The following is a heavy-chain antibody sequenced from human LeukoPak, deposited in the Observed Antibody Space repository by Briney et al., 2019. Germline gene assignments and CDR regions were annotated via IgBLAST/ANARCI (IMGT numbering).Heavy chain of an antibody. CDR3: AATTHSGWYYFHY. Sequence: GESLKISGKGSGYSFTSYWISWVRQMPGKGLEWMGRIDPSDSYTKYSPSFQGHVTISADKSISTAYLQWSSLKASDTAMFYCAATTHSGWYYFHYWGQGTLVTVSS. D-gene: IGHD6-19*01. CDR2: IDPSDSYT. V-gene: IGHV5-10-1*01. CDR1: GYSFTSYW. J-gene: IGHJ4*02.